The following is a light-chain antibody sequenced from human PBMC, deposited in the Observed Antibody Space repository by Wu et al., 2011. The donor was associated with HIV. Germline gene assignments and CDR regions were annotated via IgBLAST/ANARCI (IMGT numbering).Light chain of an antibody. CDR1: QSASRK. V-gene: IGKV3-20*01. CDR3: QQYGSSSYT. Sequence: EIVMTQSPATLSVSPGERATLSCRASQSASRKLAWLQQKPGQAPRLLIYGTSSRATGIPDRFSGSGSGTDFTLTISRLEPEDFAVYYCQQYGSSSYTFGQGTKLEIK. CDR2: GTS. J-gene: IGKJ2*01.